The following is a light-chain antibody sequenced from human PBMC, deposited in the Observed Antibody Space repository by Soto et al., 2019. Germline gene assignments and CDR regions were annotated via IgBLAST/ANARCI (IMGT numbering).Light chain of an antibody. CDR1: QGIRND. CDR3: LQDYNYPRT. CDR2: AAS. Sequence: AIQMTQSPSSLSASVGDTVTITCRASQGIRNDLGWDQEKPGKAPKLLIYAASSLQVGVPSRFSGSGSGTDFTLTITSLQPEDFATYYCLQDYNYPRTFGQGTKVEIK. J-gene: IGKJ1*01. V-gene: IGKV1-6*01.